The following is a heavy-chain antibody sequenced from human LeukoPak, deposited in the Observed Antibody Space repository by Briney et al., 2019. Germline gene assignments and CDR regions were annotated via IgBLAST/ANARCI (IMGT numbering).Heavy chain of an antibody. J-gene: IGHJ4*02. CDR1: GGTFSSYA. Sequence: ASVKVSCKASGGTFSSYAISWVRQVPGQGLEWMGGIIPIFGTANYAQKFQGRVTITTDESTSTAYMELSSLRSEDTAVYYCARDRSPYYDSSGYYPIDAFDYWGQGTLVTVSS. D-gene: IGHD3-22*01. CDR2: IIPIFGTA. CDR3: ARDRSPYYDSSGYYPIDAFDY. V-gene: IGHV1-69*05.